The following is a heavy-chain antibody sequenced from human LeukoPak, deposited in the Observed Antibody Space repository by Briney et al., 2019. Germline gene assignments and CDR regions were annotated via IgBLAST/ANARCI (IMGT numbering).Heavy chain of an antibody. CDR1: GYSISSGYY. CDR2: IYHSGST. V-gene: IGHV4-38-2*02. Sequence: SETLSLTCTVSGYSISSGYYWGWIRQPPGKGLEWIGSIYHSGSTYYNPSLRSRVTISVDTSKNQFSLKLSSVTAADTAVYYCARDTGIAAAGPSSNWGQGTLVTVSS. J-gene: IGHJ4*02. CDR3: ARDTGIAAAGPSSN. D-gene: IGHD6-13*01.